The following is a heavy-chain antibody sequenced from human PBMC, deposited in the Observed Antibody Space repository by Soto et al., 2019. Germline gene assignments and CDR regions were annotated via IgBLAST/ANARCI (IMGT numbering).Heavy chain of an antibody. D-gene: IGHD2-8*01. CDR3: AKNGVGYALDY. CDR1: GFTFSSYG. V-gene: IGHV3-30*18. CDR2: ISYDGSKK. Sequence: GGSLRLSCAASGFTFSSYGMHWVRQAPGKGLEWVAVISYDGSKKYYADSVKGRFTISRDNSKNTLYLQMNSLRAEDTAVYYCAKNGVGYALDYWGQRTLVTAPQ. J-gene: IGHJ4*02.